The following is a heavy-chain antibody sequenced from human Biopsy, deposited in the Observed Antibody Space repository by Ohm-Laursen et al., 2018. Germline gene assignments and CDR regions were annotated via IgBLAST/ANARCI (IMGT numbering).Heavy chain of an antibody. CDR2: MWSDGINK. D-gene: IGHD3-9*01. CDR1: GFAFSYYG. J-gene: IGHJ5*02. Sequence: SLRLSCSAPGFAFSYYGLHWVRQAPGKGLQWVAVMWSDGINKNYADSVKGRFTVSRDNSNNVLYLQMSSLGDEDSAVYYCARDDDTTGHYMILNHWGQGTLVTVSS. CDR3: ARDDDTTGHYMILNH. V-gene: IGHV3-33*01.